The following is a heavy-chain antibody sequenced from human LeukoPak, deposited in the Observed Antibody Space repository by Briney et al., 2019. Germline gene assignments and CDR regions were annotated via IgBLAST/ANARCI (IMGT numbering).Heavy chain of an antibody. Sequence: SETLSLTCTVSGASISTSNYYWGWIRQPPGKGLEWIGNIFYTGSTYYNPSLKSRVTISVDTSKNQFSLKLTSVTAADTAVYYCARGKVWFDPWGQGTLVTVSS. V-gene: IGHV4-39*01. CDR1: GASISTSNYY. CDR2: IFYTGST. J-gene: IGHJ5*02. CDR3: ARGKVWFDP.